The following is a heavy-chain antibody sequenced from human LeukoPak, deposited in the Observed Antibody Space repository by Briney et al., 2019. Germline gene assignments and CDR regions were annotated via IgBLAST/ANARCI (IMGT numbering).Heavy chain of an antibody. CDR2: INHSGST. Sequence: GSLRLSCAASGFTFSDYFMTWIRQPPGKGLEWIGEINHSGSTNYNPSLKSRVTISVDTSKNQFSLKLSSVTAADTAVYYCAREEFGLFDYWGQGTLVTVSS. CDR3: AREEFGLFDY. CDR1: GFTFSDYF. J-gene: IGHJ4*02. D-gene: IGHD3-16*01. V-gene: IGHV4-34*01.